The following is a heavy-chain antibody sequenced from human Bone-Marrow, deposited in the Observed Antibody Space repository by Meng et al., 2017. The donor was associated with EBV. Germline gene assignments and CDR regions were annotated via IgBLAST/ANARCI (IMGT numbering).Heavy chain of an antibody. J-gene: IGHJ4*02. CDR3: AKGGGYYYDSSGFHYDY. V-gene: IGHV4-4*02. D-gene: IGHD3-22*01. Sequence: QVQLKQAGPGLVKPSGPLYLTCAVFGGSISSNNWWSWVRQHPGKVLECIGEINHSGSTNYNPSLKSRVTISVDKSKNQFSLKLSSVTAADTAVYYCAKGGGYYYDSSGFHYDYWGQGTLVTVSS. CDR1: GGSISSNNW. CDR2: INHSGST.